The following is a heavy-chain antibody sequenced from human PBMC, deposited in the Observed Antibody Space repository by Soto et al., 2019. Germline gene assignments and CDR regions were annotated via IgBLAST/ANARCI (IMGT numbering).Heavy chain of an antibody. V-gene: IGHV1-69*13. D-gene: IGHD3-22*01. Sequence: GASVKVSCKASGGTFSSYAISWVRQAPGQGLEWMGGIIPIFGTANYAQKFQGRVTITADESTSTAYMELSSLRSEDTAVYYCARPTRYYYDSTGQSAWFDPWGQGTMVTVSS. CDR3: ARPTRYYYDSTGQSAWFDP. CDR2: IIPIFGTA. J-gene: IGHJ5*02. CDR1: GGTFSSYA.